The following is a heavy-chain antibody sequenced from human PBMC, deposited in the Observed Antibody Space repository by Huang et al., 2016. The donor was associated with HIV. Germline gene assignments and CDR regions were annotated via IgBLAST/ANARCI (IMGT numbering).Heavy chain of an antibody. CDR2: IDSGGTT. J-gene: IGHJ4*02. CDR1: GFTVSTNY. V-gene: IGHV3-53*01. D-gene: IGHD2-8*02. Sequence: EVQLVESGGGLIQPGGSLRLSCAASGFTVSTNYMTWVRQAPGKGVECVSFIDSGGTTYYADPVKGRFPISRDDSENTLYLHMTSLRAGDTAVYYCAKEGDTGAALGYWGQGTLVTVS. CDR3: AKEGDTGAALGY.